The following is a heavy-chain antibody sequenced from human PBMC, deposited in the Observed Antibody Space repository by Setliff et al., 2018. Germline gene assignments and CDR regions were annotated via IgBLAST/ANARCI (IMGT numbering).Heavy chain of an antibody. D-gene: IGHD3-22*01. CDR3: ARDSITYYYDSSGSIFDY. CDR2: IWDDGGNK. V-gene: IGHV3-33*08. J-gene: IGHJ4*02. CDR1: GFTFSSYR. Sequence: GGSLRLSCAASGFTFSSYRMHWVRQAPGKGLEWVAVIWDDGGNKYHADSVKGRFTISRDNSKNTLYLQMNSLRAEDTAVYYCARDSITYYYDSSGSIFDYWGQGTLVTVSS.